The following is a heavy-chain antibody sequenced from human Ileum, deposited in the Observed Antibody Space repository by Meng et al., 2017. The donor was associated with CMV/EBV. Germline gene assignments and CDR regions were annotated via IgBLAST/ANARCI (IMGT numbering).Heavy chain of an antibody. CDR1: GCILSECR. J-gene: IGHJ4*02. CDR3: ATLGSSDQGARDH. D-gene: IGHD1-26*01. V-gene: IGHV3-73*01. Sequence: SGCILSECRLYWVREASGKGLEWVGGSGSIANRLGTEYAASLEGRFTISRDDSNNTAYLEMNSLKTDDTAVYYCATLGSSDQGARDHWGQGTLVTVSS. CDR2: SGSIANRLGT.